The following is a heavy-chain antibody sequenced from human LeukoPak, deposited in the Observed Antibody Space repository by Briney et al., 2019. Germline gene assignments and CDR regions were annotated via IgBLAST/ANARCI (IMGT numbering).Heavy chain of an antibody. CDR3: ARASGDYYYGMDV. CDR2: IYYSGST. Sequence: SETLSLTCTVSGGSISSGGYYWSWTRQHPGKGLEWIGYIYYSGSTYYNPSFKSRVTISVDTSKNQFSLKLSSVTAADTAVYYCARASGDYYYGMDVWGKGTTVTVSS. CDR1: GGSISSGGYY. V-gene: IGHV4-31*03. J-gene: IGHJ6*04. D-gene: IGHD6-25*01.